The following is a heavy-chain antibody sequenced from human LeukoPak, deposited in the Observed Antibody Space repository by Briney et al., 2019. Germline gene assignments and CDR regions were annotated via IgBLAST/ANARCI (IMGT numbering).Heavy chain of an antibody. D-gene: IGHD3-10*01. J-gene: IGHJ6*03. V-gene: IGHV3-66*02. CDR1: GITVSSNY. Sequence: GGSLRLSCAASGITVSSNYMSWFRQSPGKGLEWVSVIFGGATTTYYADSVKGRFTISRDNSKNTLYLQMNSLRAEDTAVYNCAKIGYSGSGVGYYMDVWGKGTTVTISS. CDR3: AKIGYSGSGVGYYMDV. CDR2: IFGGATTT.